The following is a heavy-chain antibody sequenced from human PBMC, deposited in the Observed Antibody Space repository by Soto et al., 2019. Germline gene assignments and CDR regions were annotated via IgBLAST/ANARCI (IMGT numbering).Heavy chain of an antibody. CDR3: VRTAREGAVAPHWFDR. J-gene: IGHJ5*02. Sequence: SETLSLTCTVSGASIRSTDYYWSWIRQAPGKGLEWIGYVYYTGSAYYSPSLMSRLTISVDTSKNQFSLKLTSVTAAETAVYYCVRTAREGAVAPHWFDRWGQGTQVTVSS. CDR1: GASIRSTDYY. V-gene: IGHV4-30-4*01. D-gene: IGHD2-21*02. CDR2: VYYTGSA.